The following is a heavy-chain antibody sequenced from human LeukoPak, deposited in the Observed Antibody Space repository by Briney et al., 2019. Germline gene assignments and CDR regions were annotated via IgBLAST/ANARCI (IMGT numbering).Heavy chain of an antibody. CDR1: GGSISSSSYY. CDR2: IYYSGST. D-gene: IGHD6-19*01. V-gene: IGHV4-39*07. Sequence: SETLSLTCTVSGGSISSSSYYWGWIRQPPGKGLEWIGSIYYSGSTYYNPSLKSRVTISVDTSKNQFSLKLSSVTAADTAVYYCARASGIAVAWYFDYWGQGTLVTVSS. CDR3: ARASGIAVAWYFDY. J-gene: IGHJ4*02.